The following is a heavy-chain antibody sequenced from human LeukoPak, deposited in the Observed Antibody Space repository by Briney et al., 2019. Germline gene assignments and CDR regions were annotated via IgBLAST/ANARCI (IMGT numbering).Heavy chain of an antibody. Sequence: PSETLSLTCTVSGGSISSYYWSWIRQPPGKGLEWIGYIYYSGYTNYNPSLKSRVTISVDTSKNQFSLKLSSVTAADTAVYYCARDIGSQMATISDWFDPWGQGTLVTVSS. CDR3: ARDIGSQMATISDWFDP. V-gene: IGHV4-59*12. J-gene: IGHJ5*02. CDR1: GGSISSYY. CDR2: IYYSGYT. D-gene: IGHD5-24*01.